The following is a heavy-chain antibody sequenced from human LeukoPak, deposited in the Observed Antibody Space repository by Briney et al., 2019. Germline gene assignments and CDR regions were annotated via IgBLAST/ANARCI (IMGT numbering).Heavy chain of an antibody. CDR2: IYYTGTT. J-gene: IGHJ5*02. Sequence: PSETLSLTCTVSSGSISVTGIDWGWVRQPPGKGLEYLGKIYYTGTTSHNPSLKSRVTISIDTSKNQFSLKLSSVTAADTAVYYCARHDLYGYVTNWFDPWGQGTLVTVSS. D-gene: IGHD3-16*01. CDR1: SGSISVTGID. V-gene: IGHV4-39*01. CDR3: ARHDLYGYVTNWFDP.